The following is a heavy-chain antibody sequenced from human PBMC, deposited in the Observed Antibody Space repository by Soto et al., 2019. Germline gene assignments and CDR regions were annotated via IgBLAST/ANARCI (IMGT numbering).Heavy chain of an antibody. D-gene: IGHD2-15*01. V-gene: IGHV4-4*02. CDR3: ASRKTSRKAAIDY. J-gene: IGHJ4*02. Sequence: QVQLQESGPGLVKPSGTLSLTSAVSSGSISSSNWWSWVRQPPGKGLEWIGEIYHSGSTNYNPSLKSRVTISVDKSKNQFSLKLSSVTAADTAVYYCASRKTSRKAAIDYWGQGTLVTVSS. CDR1: SGSISSSNW. CDR2: IYHSGST.